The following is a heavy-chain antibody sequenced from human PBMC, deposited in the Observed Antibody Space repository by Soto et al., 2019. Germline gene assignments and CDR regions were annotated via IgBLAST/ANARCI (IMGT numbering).Heavy chain of an antibody. D-gene: IGHD2-8*01. V-gene: IGHV1-69*02. CDR3: ARVSCTKGVCSNLDY. Sequence: QVQLVQSGAEVKKPGSSVKVSCKASGGTFSSYTISWVRQAPGQGLEWMGRIIPILGIANYAQKFQGRVTITADKSTSTAYMELSSLRAEDTAVYYCARVSCTKGVCSNLDYWGQGTLVTVSS. CDR1: GGTFSSYT. CDR2: IIPILGIA. J-gene: IGHJ4*02.